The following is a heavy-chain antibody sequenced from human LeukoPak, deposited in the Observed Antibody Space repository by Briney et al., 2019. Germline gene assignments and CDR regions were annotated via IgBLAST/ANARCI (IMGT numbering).Heavy chain of an antibody. J-gene: IGHJ4*02. D-gene: IGHD6-19*01. Sequence: GGSLRLSCAASGFSFSSYGMKWVRQAPGKGLEWVSHISSGGSLIQYADSVKGRFTISRDNSKNTLYLQMNSLRADDTAVYHCARGGIAVASDYWGQGTLVTVSS. V-gene: IGHV3-48*01. CDR3: ARGGIAVASDY. CDR2: ISSGGSLI. CDR1: GFSFSSYG.